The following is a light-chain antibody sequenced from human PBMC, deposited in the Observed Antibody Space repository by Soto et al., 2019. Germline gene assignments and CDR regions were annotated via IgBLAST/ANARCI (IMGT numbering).Light chain of an antibody. J-gene: IGKJ3*01. V-gene: IGKV3-11*01. CDR1: QSVSSY. CDR3: QQRSNWLFT. CDR2: DAS. Sequence: EIVLTQSPSPLSLSPGERATLSCRASQSVSSYLAWYQQKPGQAPRLLLYDASNRATGIPARFSGSGSGTDFTLTISLLEPEDFAVYYCQQRSNWLFTFGPGTKVDIK.